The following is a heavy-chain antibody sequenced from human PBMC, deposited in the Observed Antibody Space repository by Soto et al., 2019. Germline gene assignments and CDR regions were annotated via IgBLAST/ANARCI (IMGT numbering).Heavy chain of an antibody. CDR3: ARDRYYDSSGYRQIDY. Sequence: GASVKVSCKASGYTFTSYYMHWVRQAPGQGLEWMGIINPSGGSTSYAQKFQGRVTMTRDTSTSTVYMEQSSLRSEDTAVYYCARDRYYDSSGYRQIDYWGQGTLVTVSS. J-gene: IGHJ4*02. D-gene: IGHD3-22*01. CDR2: INPSGGST. CDR1: GYTFTSYY. V-gene: IGHV1-46*01.